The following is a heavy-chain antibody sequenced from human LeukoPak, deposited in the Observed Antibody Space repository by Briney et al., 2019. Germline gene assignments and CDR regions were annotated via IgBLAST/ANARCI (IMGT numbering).Heavy chain of an antibody. CDR1: GFTLGAYF. V-gene: IGHV3-23*01. Sequence: GGSLRLSCAASGFTLGAYFMSGFGRAPGRGWGGVSSISGSGDITYYADSVKGRFTISRDNSRNTLHLQMNSLRAEDTAVYYCAKAQLPDYYYMDVWGKGTTVTVSS. CDR3: AKAQLPDYYYMDV. CDR2: ISGSGDIT. J-gene: IGHJ6*03. D-gene: IGHD2-2*01.